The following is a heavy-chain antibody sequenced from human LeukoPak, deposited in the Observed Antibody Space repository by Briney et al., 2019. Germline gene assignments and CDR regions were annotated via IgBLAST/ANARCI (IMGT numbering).Heavy chain of an antibody. V-gene: IGHV4-59*01. CDR2: IYYSGST. J-gene: IGHJ3*02. CDR3: ARSWSTDAFDI. Sequence: SETLSLTCTVSGGSISSYYWSWIRQPPGKGLEWIGYIYYSGSTNYNPSLESRVTISVDTSKNQFSLKLSSVTAADTAVYYCARSWSTDAFDIWGQGTMVTVSS. CDR1: GGSISSYY. D-gene: IGHD5/OR15-5a*01.